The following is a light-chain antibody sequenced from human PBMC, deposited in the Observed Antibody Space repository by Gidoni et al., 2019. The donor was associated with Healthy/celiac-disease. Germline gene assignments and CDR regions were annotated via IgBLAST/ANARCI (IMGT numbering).Light chain of an antibody. CDR3: QKYGSSPPGT. J-gene: IGKJ1*01. CDR1: QSVSSSY. V-gene: IGKV3-20*01. CDR2: GAS. Sequence: EILLTQSPGPLSLPPGERATLSCRASQSVSSSYLAWYQQKPGQAPRLHIYGASSRATGIPDRFSGSGSGTDFTLTISRLEPEDFAVYYCQKYGSSPPGTFXQXTKVEIK.